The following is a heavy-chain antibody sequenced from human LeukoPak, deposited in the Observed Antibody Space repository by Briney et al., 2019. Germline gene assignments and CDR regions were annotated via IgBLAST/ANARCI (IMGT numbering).Heavy chain of an antibody. CDR1: GFTFSSYW. Sequence: GGSLRLSCAASGFTFSSYWVHWVRQAPGKGLVWVSRINSDGSSTSYADSVKGRFTISRDNAKNTLYLQMNSLRAEDTAVYYCAYDYGDYLFDYWGQGTLVTVSS. J-gene: IGHJ4*02. CDR3: AYDYGDYLFDY. D-gene: IGHD4-17*01. CDR2: INSDGSST. V-gene: IGHV3-74*01.